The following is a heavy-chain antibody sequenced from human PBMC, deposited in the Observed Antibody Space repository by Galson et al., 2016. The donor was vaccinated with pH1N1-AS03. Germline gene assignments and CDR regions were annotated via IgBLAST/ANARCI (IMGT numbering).Heavy chain of an antibody. D-gene: IGHD1-1*01. V-gene: IGHV4-59*01. CDR1: GDSIGTYY. CDR3: AAYKYVDTYFDN. J-gene: IGHJ4*02. Sequence: SETLSLTCSVSGDSIGTYYWTWIRQPPGKGLDWIGYISNRGSTNYNPSLKSRVTISVDTSKNHLSLKLTSVTAADTAVYYCAAYKYVDTYFDNWGQGTLVTVSS. CDR2: ISNRGST.